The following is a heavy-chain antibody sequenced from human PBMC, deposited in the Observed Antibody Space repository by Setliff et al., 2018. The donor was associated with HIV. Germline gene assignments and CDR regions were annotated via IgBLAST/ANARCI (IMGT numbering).Heavy chain of an antibody. CDR2: IVPIFGTP. CDR1: GYTLTELS. D-gene: IGHD2-15*01. J-gene: IGHJ6*04. CDR3: ARDSRDIVVVIAPEPEPYYYYGMDV. V-gene: IGHV1-69*13. Sequence: ASVKVSCKVSGYTLTELSMHWVRQAPGKGLEWMGGIVPIFGTPNYAQKFKGRLTITADESTSTVYMELSSLRSEDTAVYFCARDSRDIVVVIAPEPEPYYYYGMDVWGEGTTVTVSS.